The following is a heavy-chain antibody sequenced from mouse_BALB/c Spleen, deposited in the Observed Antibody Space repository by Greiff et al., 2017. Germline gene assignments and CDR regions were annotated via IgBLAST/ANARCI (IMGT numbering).Heavy chain of an antibody. Sequence: EVQGVESGGGLVKPGGSLKLSCAASGFTFSSYAMSWVRQTPEKRLEWVASISSGGSTYYPDSVKGRFTISRDNARNILYLQMSSLRSEDTAMYYCARLLKDYFDYWGQGTTLTVSS. CDR3: ARLLKDYFDY. CDR2: ISSGGST. D-gene: IGHD1-3*01. J-gene: IGHJ2*01. CDR1: GFTFSSYA. V-gene: IGHV5-6-5*01.